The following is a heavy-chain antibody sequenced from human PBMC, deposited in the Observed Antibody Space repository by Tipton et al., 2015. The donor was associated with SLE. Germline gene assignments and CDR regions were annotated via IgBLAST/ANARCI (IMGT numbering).Heavy chain of an antibody. Sequence: PGLVKPSETLSLSCSVSGYSISSGYRWGWIRQSPGKGLEWIGSVHHSGSTYYNPSLKSRVAISVDKSKNQFSLKVNFVTAADTAVYYCARDAGPRDYFDFWGQGTLVTVSS. J-gene: IGHJ4*02. CDR2: VHHSGST. CDR3: ARDAGPRDYFDF. V-gene: IGHV4-38-2*02. CDR1: GYSISSGYR.